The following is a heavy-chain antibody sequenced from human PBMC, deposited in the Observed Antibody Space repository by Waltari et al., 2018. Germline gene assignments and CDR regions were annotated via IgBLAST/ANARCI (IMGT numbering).Heavy chain of an antibody. CDR1: GDSISSRSYY. J-gene: IGHJ4*02. CDR2: MYYSGST. CDR3: VRHARTTSGGKHFDH. Sequence: QLQLQESGPGLVKASETLSLTCTVSGDSISSRSYYWVWVRQPPGKGLEGNGNMYYSGSTYYNPSLKSRVTISGDTSKSQFSLKLSSVTAADTSMYYCVRHARTTSGGKHFDHWGQGMLVTVSP. D-gene: IGHD2-15*01. V-gene: IGHV4-39*01.